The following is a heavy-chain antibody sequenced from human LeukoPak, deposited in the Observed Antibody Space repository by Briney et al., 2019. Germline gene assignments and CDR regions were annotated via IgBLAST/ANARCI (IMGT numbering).Heavy chain of an antibody. D-gene: IGHD6-6*01. J-gene: IGHJ4*02. CDR3: AKDPYSSSSPYDFDY. CDR2: ISGSGGST. Sequence: VGSLRLSCAASGFTFSSYAMSGVRQAPGKGLEWVSAISGSGGSTYYADSVKGRFTISRDNSKNTLYLQMNSLRAEDTAVYYCAKDPYSSSSPYDFDYWGQGTLVTVSS. CDR1: GFTFSSYA. V-gene: IGHV3-23*01.